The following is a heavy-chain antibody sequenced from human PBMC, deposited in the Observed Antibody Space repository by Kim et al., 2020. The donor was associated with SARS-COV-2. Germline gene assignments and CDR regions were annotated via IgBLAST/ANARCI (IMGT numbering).Heavy chain of an antibody. CDR3: ARHQPLVAGSTNFDS. CDR2: IYYSGST. CDR1: GGSISSNSYH. D-gene: IGHD6-19*01. J-gene: IGHJ4*01. V-gene: IGHV4-39*01. Sequence: SETLSLTCIVSGGSISSNSYHWGWIRQPPGKGLEWIGSIYYSGSTYYNPSLKSRVTISVDTSKNQFSLKLSSVTAADTAVYYCARHQPLVAGSTNFDSWG.